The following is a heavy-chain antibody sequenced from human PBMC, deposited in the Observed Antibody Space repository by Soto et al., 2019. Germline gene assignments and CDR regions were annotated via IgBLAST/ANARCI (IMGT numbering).Heavy chain of an antibody. CDR1: GFTFSSYA. V-gene: IGHV3-23*01. CDR2: IQSNYMA. Sequence: GGSLRLSCQASGFTFSSYAMGWVRQAPGKGLEWVSLIQSNYMAYYGDSVKGRFTVSRDNSKNPLYPQMDSLRVHDTAPYYCAKWLPSESYYCHFWGQGTMVTVSP. D-gene: IGHD2-21*01. CDR3: AKWLPSESYYCHF. J-gene: IGHJ4*02.